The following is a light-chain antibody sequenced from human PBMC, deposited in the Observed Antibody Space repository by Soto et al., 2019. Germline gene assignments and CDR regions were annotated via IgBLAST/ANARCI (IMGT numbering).Light chain of an antibody. CDR3: SSFTSSNTYV. V-gene: IGLV2-18*02. CDR1: SNNLCAYTR. CDR2: DVN. Sequence: QSVLNQPPSVSGSPGQSVAISCTGTSNNLCAYTRVSWKQQTPGTAPKLMIYDVNNRPSGVPDRFSGSKSGNTASLTISGLQADDEADYYCSSFTSSNTYVFGTGTKVTVL. J-gene: IGLJ1*01.